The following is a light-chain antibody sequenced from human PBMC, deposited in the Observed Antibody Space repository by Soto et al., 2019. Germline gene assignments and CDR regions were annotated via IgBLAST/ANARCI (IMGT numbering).Light chain of an antibody. Sequence: EIVLTQSPGTLSLSPGERATLSCRASQSVSSSYLAWYQQKPGQAPRLLIYGASSRATGIPDRFSGSGSGTDVTLTISRLEPEDFAVYYCQQYGSSLYTFGQGTKLEIK. CDR1: QSVSSSY. J-gene: IGKJ2*01. CDR3: QQYGSSLYT. V-gene: IGKV3-20*01. CDR2: GAS.